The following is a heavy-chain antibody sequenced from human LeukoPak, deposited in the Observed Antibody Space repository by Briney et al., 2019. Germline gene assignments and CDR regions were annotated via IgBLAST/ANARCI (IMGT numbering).Heavy chain of an antibody. Sequence: PGGSLRLSCAGSGFTFTSYSLNWVRQAPGKGLELVSCISSHGNYIYYADSVKGRFTVSRDDATNSVFLQMNSLRAEDTGIYYCARDGQWDLTYYLDYWGPGILVSVSS. CDR3: ARDGQWDLTYYLDY. D-gene: IGHD1-26*01. CDR2: ISSHGNYI. CDR1: GFTFTSYS. J-gene: IGHJ4*02. V-gene: IGHV3-21*01.